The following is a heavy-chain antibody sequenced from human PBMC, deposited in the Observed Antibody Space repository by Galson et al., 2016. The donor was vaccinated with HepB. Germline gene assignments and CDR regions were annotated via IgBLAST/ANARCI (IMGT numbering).Heavy chain of an antibody. D-gene: IGHD3-16*01. J-gene: IGHJ4*02. CDR3: ARTSYSYDTSDYSEAIYFDY. Sequence: SLRLSCAASGFTFSSYAMNWVRQAPGKGLEWVSVISGSGTSTYYADSVKGRFTISRNNAKNSLYLQMKSLRDEDTAVYFCARTSYSYDTSDYSEAIYFDYWGQGTLVSVSS. CDR2: ISGSGTST. CDR1: GFTFSSYA. V-gene: IGHV3-23*01.